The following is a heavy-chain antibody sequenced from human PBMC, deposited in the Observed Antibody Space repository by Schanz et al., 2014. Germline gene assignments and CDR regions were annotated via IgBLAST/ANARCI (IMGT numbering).Heavy chain of an antibody. Sequence: EVRLVESGGGLVQSGGSLRLSCAASGFTFSSYFLHWVRPSPLPFLVWVSRINSDDTTKTYADSVKGRFTISRDNGEDTTYLQMNSLRVEDTGVYYCARVRGSGSYSFHYLDLWGQGTLVTVAS. CDR2: INSDDTTK. CDR1: GFTFSSYF. J-gene: IGHJ4*02. D-gene: IGHD1-26*01. V-gene: IGHV3-74*03. CDR3: ARVRGSGSYSFHYLDL.